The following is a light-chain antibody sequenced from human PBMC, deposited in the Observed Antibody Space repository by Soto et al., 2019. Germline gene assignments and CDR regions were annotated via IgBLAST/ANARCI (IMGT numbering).Light chain of an antibody. CDR1: QSISSW. Sequence: DIQMTQSPSTLSASVGDRVTITCRASQSISSWSAWYRQKPGKAPKLLNYKPSSLENGVPSRFRGSGSGTEFTLTISSLQPDDFATYYCQQYNSYSITFGQGTRLEIK. V-gene: IGKV1-5*03. CDR2: KPS. CDR3: QQYNSYSIT. J-gene: IGKJ5*01.